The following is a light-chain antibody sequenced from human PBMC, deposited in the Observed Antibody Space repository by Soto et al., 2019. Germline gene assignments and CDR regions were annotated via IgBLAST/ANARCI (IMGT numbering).Light chain of an antibody. J-gene: IGLJ2*01. CDR1: SSDVGGYKY. V-gene: IGLV2-14*01. CDR2: DVS. CDR3: SSYTTSSTLI. Sequence: QSARTQPASVSGSPGQSITISRTGTSSDVGGYKYVSWYQQHPGKAPKLMIYDVSNRPSGVSNRFSGSKSGNTASLTISGLQAEDEADYYCSSYTTSSTLIFGGGTKLTVL.